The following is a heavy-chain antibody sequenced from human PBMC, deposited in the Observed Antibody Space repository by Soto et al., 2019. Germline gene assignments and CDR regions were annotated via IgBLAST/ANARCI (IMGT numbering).Heavy chain of an antibody. V-gene: IGHV3-11*05. Sequence: QVQLVESGGGLVKPGGSLRLSCAASGFAFSDYYMSWIRQAPGKGLEWISYISTSSSYTNYADSVKCRFTISRDNAKNSLYLQMNSLRAEDTAVYYCTRDKNGWEQLIDYWGQGALVTVSS. J-gene: IGHJ4*02. CDR1: GFAFSDYY. D-gene: IGHD1-26*01. CDR3: TRDKNGWEQLIDY. CDR2: ISTSSSYT.